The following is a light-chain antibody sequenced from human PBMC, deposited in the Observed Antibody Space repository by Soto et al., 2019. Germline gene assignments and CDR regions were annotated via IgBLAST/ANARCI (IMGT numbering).Light chain of an antibody. Sequence: DIQMTQSPSTLSGSVGYRFTITCRASQTISSWLAWYQQKPGKAPKLLIYKASTLKSGVPSRFSGSGSGTEFTLTISSLQPDDFATYYCQQLNSYPITFGQGTRLEIK. CDR2: KAS. CDR1: QTISSW. J-gene: IGKJ5*01. CDR3: QQLNSYPIT. V-gene: IGKV1-5*03.